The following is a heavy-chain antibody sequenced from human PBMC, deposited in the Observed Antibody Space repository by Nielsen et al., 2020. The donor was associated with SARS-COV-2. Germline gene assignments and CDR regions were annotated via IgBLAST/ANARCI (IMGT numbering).Heavy chain of an antibody. CDR1: GFTFSSYG. CDR3: ANLGYCSSTSCYWDYYYGMDV. Sequence: GESLKISCAASGFTFSSYGMHWVRQAPGKGLEWVAVISYDGSNKYYADSVKGRFTISRDNSKNTLYLQMNSLRAEDTAVYYCANLGYCSSTSCYWDYYYGMDVWGQGTTVTVSS. D-gene: IGHD2-2*01. V-gene: IGHV3-30*18. CDR2: ISYDGSNK. J-gene: IGHJ6*02.